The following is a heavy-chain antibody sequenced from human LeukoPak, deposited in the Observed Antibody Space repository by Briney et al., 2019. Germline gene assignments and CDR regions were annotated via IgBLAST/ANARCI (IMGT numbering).Heavy chain of an antibody. Sequence: GGSLRLSCAASGFTFSNYWMHWVRQAPGKGLEWVSYISSSSVTIHYADSVKGRFTISRDNAKNSLYLQMNSLRAEDTALYYCARDTHYYGSGSPAFDIWGQGTMVTVSS. D-gene: IGHD3-10*01. V-gene: IGHV3-48*01. CDR1: GFTFSNYW. CDR2: ISSSSVTI. J-gene: IGHJ3*02. CDR3: ARDTHYYGSGSPAFDI.